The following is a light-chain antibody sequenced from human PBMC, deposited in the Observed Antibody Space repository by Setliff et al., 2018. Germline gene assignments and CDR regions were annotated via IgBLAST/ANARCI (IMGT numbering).Light chain of an antibody. CDR2: DVS. CDR1: SSAVGGYNY. J-gene: IGLJ1*01. V-gene: IGLV2-11*01. Sequence: LTQPRSVSGSPGQPVTISCTGTSSAVGGYNYVSWYQQHPGKAPKLMIYDVSKRPSGVPDRFSGSKSGNTASLTISGLHAEDEADYYCCSYAGSFTSLYVFGTGTKVTV. CDR3: CSYAGSFTSLYV.